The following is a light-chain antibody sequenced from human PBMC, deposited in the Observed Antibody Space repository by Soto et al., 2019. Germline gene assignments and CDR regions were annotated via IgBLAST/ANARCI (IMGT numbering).Light chain of an antibody. CDR3: SSYAGSNTPVV. CDR1: SSDVGGYNY. Sequence: QSVLTQPPSASGSPGQSVTISCTGTSSDVGGYNYVSWYQQHPGKAPELMIYEVSKRTSGVPDRFSGSKSGNTASLTVSGLQAEDEADYYCSSYAGSNTPVVFGGGTKLTVL. CDR2: EVS. V-gene: IGLV2-8*01. J-gene: IGLJ2*01.